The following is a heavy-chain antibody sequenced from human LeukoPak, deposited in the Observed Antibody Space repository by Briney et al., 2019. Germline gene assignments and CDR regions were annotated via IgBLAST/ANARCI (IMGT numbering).Heavy chain of an antibody. J-gene: IGHJ3*02. CDR1: GFTFSSYG. V-gene: IGHV3-23*01. Sequence: PGGTLRLSCAASGFTFSSYGMSWVRQAPGKGLEWVSAISGSGGRTYYADSVKGRFTISRDNSKNTLYLQMNSLRAEDTAVYYCARGLEYCSSTSCYGLDIWGQGTMVTVSS. CDR2: ISGSGGRT. D-gene: IGHD2-2*01. CDR3: ARGLEYCSSTSCYGLDI.